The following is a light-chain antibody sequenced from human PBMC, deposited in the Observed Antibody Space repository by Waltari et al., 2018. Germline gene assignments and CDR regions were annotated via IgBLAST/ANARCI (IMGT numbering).Light chain of an antibody. CDR2: DAS. Sequence: DIQMTQSPSALPASVGGRVTITCQASQDISNYLNWYQQKPGKAPKLLIYDASNLETGVPSRFSGSGSGTDFTFTISSLQPEDIATYYCQQYDNLPYTFGQGTKLEIK. J-gene: IGKJ2*01. CDR1: QDISNY. V-gene: IGKV1-33*01. CDR3: QQYDNLPYT.